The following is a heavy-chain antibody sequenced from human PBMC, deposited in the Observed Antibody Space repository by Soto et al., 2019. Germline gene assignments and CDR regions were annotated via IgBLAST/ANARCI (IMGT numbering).Heavy chain of an antibody. V-gene: IGHV3-30*14. CDR2: ISYDGSNK. Sequence: QVQLVESGGGVVQPGRSLRLSCAASGFTFSSYAMHWVRQAPGKGLEWVAVISYDGSNKYYADSVKGRFTISRDNSKHSLFLQMNSLGAEDTGVYYCARDAHDTGVVVAATGGFAGGWFDPWGQGTLVTVSS. CDR1: GFTFSSYA. J-gene: IGHJ5*02. D-gene: IGHD2-15*01. CDR3: ARDAHDTGVVVAATGGFAGGWFDP.